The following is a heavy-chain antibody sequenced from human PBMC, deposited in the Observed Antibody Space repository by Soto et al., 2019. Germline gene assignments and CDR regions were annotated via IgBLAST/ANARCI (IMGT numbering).Heavy chain of an antibody. CDR1: GFTFSSYG. J-gene: IGHJ5*02. CDR2: ISYDGSNK. V-gene: IGHV3-30*18. Sequence: GVLRPSCAASGFTFSSYGMHWVRQAPGKGLEWVAVISYDGSNKYYADSVKGRFTISRDNSKNTLYLQMNSLRAEDTAVYYCAKGSGCSSTSCYGGWFDPWGQGTLVTVSS. D-gene: IGHD2-2*01. CDR3: AKGSGCSSTSCYGGWFDP.